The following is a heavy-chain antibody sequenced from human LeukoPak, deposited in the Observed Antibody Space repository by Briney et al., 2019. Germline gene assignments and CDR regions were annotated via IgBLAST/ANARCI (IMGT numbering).Heavy chain of an antibody. CDR3: AKDRGSGGVGATYYFDY. V-gene: IGHV3-30*18. J-gene: IGHJ4*02. CDR1: GFTFSSYG. Sequence: PGGSLRLSCAASGFTFSSYGMHWVRQAPGKGLEWVAVISYDGSNKYYADSVKGRFTISRDNSKNTLYLQMNSLRAEDTAVYYCAKDRGSGGVGATYYFDYWGQGTLVTVSS. CDR2: ISYDGSNK. D-gene: IGHD1-26*01.